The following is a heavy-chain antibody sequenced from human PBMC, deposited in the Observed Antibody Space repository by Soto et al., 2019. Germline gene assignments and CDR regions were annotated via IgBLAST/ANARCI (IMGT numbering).Heavy chain of an antibody. V-gene: IGHV1-8*02. D-gene: IGHD2-2*01. CDR1: GYDFTAYD. Sequence: ASVKVSCKASGYDFTAYDINWVRQASGQGLEWMGWMNPINGATGSARRFQGRVSMTRNTATATAYLELTSLRPDDSAVYFCGRGPSPREPAGGTPYYYAMDVWGQGNTGTVSS. J-gene: IGHJ6*02. CDR3: GRGPSPREPAGGTPYYYAMDV. CDR2: MNPINGAT.